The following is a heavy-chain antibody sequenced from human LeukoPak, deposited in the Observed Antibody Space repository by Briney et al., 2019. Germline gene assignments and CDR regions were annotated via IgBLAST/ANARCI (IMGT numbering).Heavy chain of an antibody. CDR2: INWNGGRT. J-gene: IGHJ3*02. D-gene: IGHD5-24*01. CDR3: ASCVDGYTHAFDI. Sequence: GGSLRLSCAASGFTFSDYAMSWVRQAPGKGLEWVSGINWNGGRTGYAESVKGRFTISRDNAKKSLYLQMNSLRAEDTAVYYCASCVDGYTHAFDIWGQGTMVTVSS. V-gene: IGHV3-20*04. CDR1: GFTFSDYA.